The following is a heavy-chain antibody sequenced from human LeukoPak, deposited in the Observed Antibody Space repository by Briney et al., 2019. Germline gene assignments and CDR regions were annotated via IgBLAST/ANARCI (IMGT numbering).Heavy chain of an antibody. CDR3: AKNGVGAQVLDAFDI. D-gene: IGHD1-26*01. Sequence: GGSLRLSCAASKFSFSSYWMHWVRQAPGKGLVWVSRINSDGSRTNYADSVKGRFTISRDNAKNTLYLQMSSLRAEDTAVYYCAKNGVGAQVLDAFDIWGQGTMVTVSS. V-gene: IGHV3-74*01. CDR1: KFSFSSYW. CDR2: INSDGSRT. J-gene: IGHJ3*02.